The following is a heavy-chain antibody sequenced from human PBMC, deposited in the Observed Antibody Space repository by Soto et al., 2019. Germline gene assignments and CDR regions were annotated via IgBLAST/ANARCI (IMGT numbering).Heavy chain of an antibody. CDR2: ISGGGTGT. Sequence: EVQLLQSGGGVVQPGGSLRLSCAVSGFSFNNYAMNWVRLAPGKGLEWVSSISGGGTGTYSADAVRGRFTIFTDKSTNTVYLPMSRLRGEDTAVYYCAKGHYYDNVGTWVANQAFDSWGQGSLVTVSS. CDR3: AKGHYYDNVGTWVANQAFDS. CDR1: GFSFNNYA. D-gene: IGHD3-22*01. V-gene: IGHV3-23*01. J-gene: IGHJ4*02.